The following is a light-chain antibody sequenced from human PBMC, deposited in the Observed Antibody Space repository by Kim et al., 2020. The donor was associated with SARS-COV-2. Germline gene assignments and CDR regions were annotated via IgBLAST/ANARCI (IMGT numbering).Light chain of an antibody. V-gene: IGLV3-9*01. CDR2: RDK. CDR3: QVWDSRTVV. Sequence: SYELTQPPSVSVALGQTATIPCGGNNIEDKNVHWYHQRPGQAPVLVMYRDKKRPSGIPERLSGSNSGNTATLTISRVEAGDEGAYYCQVWDSRTVVFGGGTKLAVL. J-gene: IGLJ2*01. CDR1: NIEDKN.